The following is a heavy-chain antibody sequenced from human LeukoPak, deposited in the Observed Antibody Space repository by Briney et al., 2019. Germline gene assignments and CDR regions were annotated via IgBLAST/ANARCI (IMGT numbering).Heavy chain of an antibody. Sequence: PGGSLRLSCAASGFTFSSSAMSWVRQAPGKGLEWDSAISNNGGYTYYADSVQGRVTISRDKSKITLCLQMNSLRAEEKAVYYCAKQLGYCSDGSCYFPYWGQGTLVTVSS. CDR3: AKQLGYCSDGSCYFPY. CDR2: ISNNGGYT. D-gene: IGHD2-15*01. CDR1: GFTFSSSA. J-gene: IGHJ4*02. V-gene: IGHV3-23*01.